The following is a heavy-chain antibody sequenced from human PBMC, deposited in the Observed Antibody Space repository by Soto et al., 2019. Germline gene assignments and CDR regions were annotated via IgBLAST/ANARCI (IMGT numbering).Heavy chain of an antibody. J-gene: IGHJ4*02. CDR2: INPSGGST. Sequence: AASVKVSCKASGYTFTSYYMHWVRQAPGQGLEWMGIINPSGGSTSYAQKFQGRVTMTRDTSTSTVYMELSSLRSEDTAVYYCAREGNYYDSSGYLDYWGQGTLVTVSS. CDR3: AREGNYYDSSGYLDY. V-gene: IGHV1-46*03. CDR1: GYTFTSYY. D-gene: IGHD3-22*01.